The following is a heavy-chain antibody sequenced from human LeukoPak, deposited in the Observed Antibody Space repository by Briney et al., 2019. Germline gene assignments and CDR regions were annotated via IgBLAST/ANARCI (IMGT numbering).Heavy chain of an antibody. CDR3: ARQPVAGIFLNCPLDL. Sequence: SETLSLTCTASGGSISGNNYCWGWVRQPPGKGLEWIGSVFSIGTTYYNPSLKSRVTISVDASKDQFSLQLNSVTAADTAVYYCARQPVAGIFLNCPLDLWGRGTLVTVSS. V-gene: IGHV4-39*01. D-gene: IGHD6-19*01. J-gene: IGHJ2*01. CDR2: VFSIGTT. CDR1: GGSISGNNYC.